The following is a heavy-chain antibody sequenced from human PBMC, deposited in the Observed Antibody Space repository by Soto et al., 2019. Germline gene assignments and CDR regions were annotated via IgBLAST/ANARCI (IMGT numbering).Heavy chain of an antibody. V-gene: IGHV4-31*03. CDR1: GGSISSGGYY. CDR2: IYYSGST. CDR3: ARDGRYSYGYDGMDV. J-gene: IGHJ6*02. D-gene: IGHD5-18*01. Sequence: PSETLSLTCTVSGGSISSGGYYWSWIRQHPGKGLEWIGYIYYSGSTYYNPSLKSRVTISVDTSKNQFSLKLSSVTAADTAVYYCARDGRYSYGYDGMDVWGQGTTVTVSS.